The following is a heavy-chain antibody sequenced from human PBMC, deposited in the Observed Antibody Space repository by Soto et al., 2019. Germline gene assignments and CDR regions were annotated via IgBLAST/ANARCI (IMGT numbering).Heavy chain of an antibody. CDR3: AREVSPGVLEQQLVPGSDSPPRRGYDY. J-gene: IGHJ4*02. CDR2: INHSGST. V-gene: IGHV4-34*01. CDR1: GGSFSGYY. Sequence: SETLSLTCAVYGGSFSGYYWSWIRQPPGKGLEWIGEINHSGSTNYNPSLKSRVTISVDTSKNQFSLKLSSVTAADTAVYYRAREVSPGVLEQQLVPGSDSPPRRGYDYWGQGTLVTVSS. D-gene: IGHD6-13*01.